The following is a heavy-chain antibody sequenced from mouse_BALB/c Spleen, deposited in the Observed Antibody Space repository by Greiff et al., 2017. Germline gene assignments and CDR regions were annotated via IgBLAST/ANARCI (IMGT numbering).Heavy chain of an antibody. V-gene: IGHV5-4*02. Sequence: VQLQQSGGGLVKPGGSLKLSCAASGFTFSDYYMYWVRQTPEKRLEWVATISDGGSYTYYPDSVKGRFTISRDNAKNNLYLQMSSLKSEDTAMYYCARGTVYYAMDYWGQGTSVTVSS. D-gene: IGHD4-1*01. CDR3: ARGTVYYAMDY. CDR2: ISDGGSYT. J-gene: IGHJ4*01. CDR1: GFTFSDYY.